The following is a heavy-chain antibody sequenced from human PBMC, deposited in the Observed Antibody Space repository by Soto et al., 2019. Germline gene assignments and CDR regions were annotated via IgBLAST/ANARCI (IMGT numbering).Heavy chain of an antibody. V-gene: IGHV4-31*03. CDR1: GGSSSSGDYY. CDR3: ARYAVVRHYYYMDV. Sequence: SETLSLTCTVSGGSSSSGDYYWSWIRQHPGKGLEWIGYIYYSGSTYYNPSLKSRVTISVDTSKNQFSLKLSSVTAADTAMYYCARYAVVRHYYYMDVWGKGTTVTISS. D-gene: IGHD2-2*01. CDR2: IYYSGST. J-gene: IGHJ6*03.